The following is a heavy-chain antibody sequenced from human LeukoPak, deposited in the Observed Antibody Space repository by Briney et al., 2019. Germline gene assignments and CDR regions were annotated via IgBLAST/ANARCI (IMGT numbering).Heavy chain of an antibody. J-gene: IGHJ4*02. CDR2: ISGSGGST. D-gene: IGHD3-10*01. CDR3: AKVAMGYYGSGSLDY. Sequence: PGGSLRLSCAASGFTFSSYSMNWVRQAPGKGLEWVSAISGSGGSTYYADSVKGRFTISRDNSKNTLYLQMNSLRAEDTAVYYCAKVAMGYYGSGSLDYWGQGTLVTVSS. V-gene: IGHV3-23*01. CDR1: GFTFSSYS.